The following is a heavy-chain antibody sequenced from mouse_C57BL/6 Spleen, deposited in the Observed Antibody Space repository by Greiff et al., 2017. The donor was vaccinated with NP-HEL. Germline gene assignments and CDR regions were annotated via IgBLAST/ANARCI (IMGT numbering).Heavy chain of an antibody. CDR2: ISSGSSTI. V-gene: IGHV5-17*01. Sequence: EVQLQESGGGLVKPGGSLKLSCAASGFTFSDYGMHWVRQAPEKGLEWVAYISSGSSTIYYADTVKGRFTISRDNAKNTLFLQMTSLRSEDTAMYYCARDYGSSPSYAMDYWGQGTSVTVSS. CDR3: ARDYGSSPSYAMDY. J-gene: IGHJ4*01. D-gene: IGHD1-1*01. CDR1: GFTFSDYG.